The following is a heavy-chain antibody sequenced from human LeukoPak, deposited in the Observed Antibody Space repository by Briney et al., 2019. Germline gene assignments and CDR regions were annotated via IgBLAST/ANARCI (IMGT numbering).Heavy chain of an antibody. Sequence: SETLSLTCTVSGGSISSSSYYWGWIRQPPGKGLEWVGSFYYRGTTYYNPSLKSRVTISVDTSKNQFSLKLSSVTAADTAVYYCAYSTVVTRGYYWGQGTLVTVSS. J-gene: IGHJ4*02. CDR1: GGSISSSSYY. D-gene: IGHD4-23*01. CDR2: FYYRGTT. CDR3: AYSTVVTRGYY. V-gene: IGHV4-39*07.